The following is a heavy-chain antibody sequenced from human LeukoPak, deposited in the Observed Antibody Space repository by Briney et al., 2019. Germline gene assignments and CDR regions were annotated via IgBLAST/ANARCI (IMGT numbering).Heavy chain of an antibody. Sequence: GGSLRLSCAASGFTVSSNYMSWVRQAPGKGLEWVSVIYRGGSTYYADSVKGRFTISRDNFKNTLYLQMNSLRAEDTAVYYCARVGVSGIAVAGGNYWGQGTLVTVSS. V-gene: IGHV3-66*01. CDR2: IYRGGST. CDR1: GFTVSSNY. J-gene: IGHJ4*02. CDR3: ARVGVSGIAVAGGNY. D-gene: IGHD6-19*01.